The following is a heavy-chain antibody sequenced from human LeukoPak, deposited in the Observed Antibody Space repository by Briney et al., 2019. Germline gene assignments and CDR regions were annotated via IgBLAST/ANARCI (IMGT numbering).Heavy chain of an antibody. CDR3: ARDSSGLWFGELVGYFDY. CDR1: GYTFTVYY. Sequence: ASVKVSCKASGYTFTVYYMHWVRQAPGQGLEWMGWINPNSGGTNYAQKFQGRVTMTRDTSISTAYMELSRLRSDDTAVYYCARDSSGLWFGELVGYFDYWGQGTLVTVSS. V-gene: IGHV1-2*02. CDR2: INPNSGGT. J-gene: IGHJ4*02. D-gene: IGHD3-10*01.